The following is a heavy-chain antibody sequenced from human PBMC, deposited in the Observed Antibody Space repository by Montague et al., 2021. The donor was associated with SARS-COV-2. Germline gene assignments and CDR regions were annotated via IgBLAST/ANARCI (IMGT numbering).Heavy chain of an antibody. V-gene: IGHV4-34*01. CDR1: GGPFSGYY. Sequence: SETLSLTCAVYGGPFSGYYWTWIRQSPGKGLEWIAEINHSGTTNYNFNPSLRSRVTISVDTSKSQFSLKLNSVTAADTGVYYCARWDPQTLTLIGLRGKSASDYWSQGTLVTVSS. D-gene: IGHD4-23*01. CDR2: INHSGTT. CDR3: ARWDPQTLTLIGLRGKSASDY. J-gene: IGHJ4*02.